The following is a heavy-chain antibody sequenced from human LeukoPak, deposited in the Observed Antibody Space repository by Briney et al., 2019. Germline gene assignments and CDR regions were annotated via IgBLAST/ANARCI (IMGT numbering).Heavy chain of an antibody. Sequence: PGGSLRLSCAASGFTFSSYSMIWVRQAPGKGLEWVSYISSGSSTRCYGDSVKGRFTISRDNAKNSLYLQMNSLRAEDTAVYYCARGTLLWFGEPYFDYWGQGTLVTVSS. J-gene: IGHJ4*02. CDR2: ISSGSSTR. CDR1: GFTFSSYS. V-gene: IGHV3-48*01. CDR3: ARGTLLWFGEPYFDY. D-gene: IGHD3-10*01.